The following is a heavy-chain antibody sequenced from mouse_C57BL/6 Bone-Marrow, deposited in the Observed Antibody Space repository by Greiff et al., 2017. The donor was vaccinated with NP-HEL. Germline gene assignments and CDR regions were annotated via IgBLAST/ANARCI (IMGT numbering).Heavy chain of an antibody. Sequence: EVQLQQSGPELVKPGASVKISCKASGYTFTDYYMNWVKQSHGKSLEWIGDINPNNGGTSYNQKFKGKATLTVDKSSSTAYMELRSLTSEDSAVYYCARRDYGSSTGYFDVWGTGTTVTVSS. CDR2: INPNNGGT. V-gene: IGHV1-26*01. CDR3: ARRDYGSSTGYFDV. CDR1: GYTFTDYY. J-gene: IGHJ1*03. D-gene: IGHD1-1*01.